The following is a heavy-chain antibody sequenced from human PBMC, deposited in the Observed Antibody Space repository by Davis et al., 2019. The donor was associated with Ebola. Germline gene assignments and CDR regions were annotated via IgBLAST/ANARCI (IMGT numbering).Heavy chain of an antibody. J-gene: IGHJ6*02. CDR1: GGSISSYY. D-gene: IGHD2-15*01. CDR2: FYYSGST. CDR3: ARDYSNRNGMDV. V-gene: IGHV4-59*01. Sequence: PSETLSLTCTVSGGSISSYYWSWIRQPPGKGLEWIAYFYYSGSTNYNPSLKSRVTISVDTSKNQFSLKLSSVTAADTAVYYCARDYSNRNGMDVWGQGTTVTVSS.